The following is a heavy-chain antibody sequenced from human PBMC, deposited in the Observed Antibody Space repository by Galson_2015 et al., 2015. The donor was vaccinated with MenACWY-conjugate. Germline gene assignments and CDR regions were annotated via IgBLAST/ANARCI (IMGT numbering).Heavy chain of an antibody. CDR2: FSSNGHST. J-gene: IGHJ4*02. Sequence: LRLSCAASGFTFSSSAMTWVRQAPGKGLEWVSVFSSNGHSTNYADSVKGRFTISRDNSKNTLYLQMNNLRAEDTALYYCAKVSPVCCFWVYWGPGTLVTVSS. D-gene: IGHD2-15*01. CDR1: GFTFSSSA. V-gene: IGHV3-23*01. CDR3: AKVSPVCCFWVY.